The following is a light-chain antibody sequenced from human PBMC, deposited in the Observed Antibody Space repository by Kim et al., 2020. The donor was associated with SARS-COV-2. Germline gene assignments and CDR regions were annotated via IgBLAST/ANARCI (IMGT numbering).Light chain of an antibody. CDR1: QTINTN. CDR2: DAS. Sequence: EIVMTQSPATLSVSPGDGATLSCRASQTINTNLAWYQQRPGQAPRLLMYDASARARGVPARFSGSGSGTEFTLTISSLQSEDFANYYCQQYTDWPPYTFGQGTKLEIK. CDR3: QQYTDWPPYT. V-gene: IGKV3-15*01. J-gene: IGKJ2*01.